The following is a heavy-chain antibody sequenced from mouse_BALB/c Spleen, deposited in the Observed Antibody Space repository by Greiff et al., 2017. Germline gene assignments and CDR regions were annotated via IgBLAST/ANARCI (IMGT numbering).Heavy chain of an antibody. CDR1: GYAFTSYN. CDR2: IDPYNGGT. V-gene: IGHV1S135*01. CDR3: ASPNYYDYDDGYAMDD. Sequence: EVQLQQSGPELVKPGASVKVSCKASGYAFTSYNMYWVKQSHGKSLEWIGYIDPYNGGTSYNQKFKGKATLTVDKSSSTAYMHLNSLTSEDSAVYYCASPNYYDYDDGYAMDDWGQGTSVTVSS. J-gene: IGHJ4*01. D-gene: IGHD2-4*01.